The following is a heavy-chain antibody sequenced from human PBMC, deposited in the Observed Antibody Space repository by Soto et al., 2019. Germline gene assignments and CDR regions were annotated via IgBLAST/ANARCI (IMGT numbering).Heavy chain of an antibody. CDR2: ISSTTNYI. CDR3: ARESEDLTSNFDY. V-gene: IGHV3-21*06. Sequence: PGGSLRLSCAASGFTSTRYSMNWVRQAPGKGLEWVSSISSTTNYIYYGDSMKGRFTISRDNAKNSLYLEMNSLRAEDTAVYYRARESEDLTSNFDYWGQGTLVTVSS. J-gene: IGHJ4*02. CDR1: GFTSTRYS.